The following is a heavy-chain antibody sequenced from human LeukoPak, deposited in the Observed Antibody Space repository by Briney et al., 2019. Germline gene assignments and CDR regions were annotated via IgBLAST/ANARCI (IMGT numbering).Heavy chain of an antibody. D-gene: IGHD3-9*01. CDR1: GGSISSGDYY. Sequence: PSETLSLTCTVSGGSISSGDYYWSWIRQPPGKGLEWIGYIYYSGSTYYNPSLKSRVTISVDTSKNQFSLKLSSVTAADTAVYYCARGSPWTLRYFDWLSHTDAFDIWGQGTMVTVSS. CDR3: ARGSPWTLRYFDWLSHTDAFDI. CDR2: IYYSGST. V-gene: IGHV4-30-4*01. J-gene: IGHJ3*02.